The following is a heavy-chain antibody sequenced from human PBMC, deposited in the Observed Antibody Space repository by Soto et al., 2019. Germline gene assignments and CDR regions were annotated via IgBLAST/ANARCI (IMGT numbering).Heavy chain of an antibody. Sequence: QLQLQESGPGLVKPSETLSLTCTVSGGSIRTSSYYWGWIRQPPGKGLEWIGSIFYSGITYYNPSLKSRLTMSVDTSRNQFSLRLTSVTAADTAVYYCGAVAAIDYCIDPWGQGTLVTVSS. CDR2: IFYSGIT. J-gene: IGHJ5*02. V-gene: IGHV4-39*01. D-gene: IGHD2-21*02. CDR1: GGSIRTSSYY. CDR3: GAVAAIDYCIDP.